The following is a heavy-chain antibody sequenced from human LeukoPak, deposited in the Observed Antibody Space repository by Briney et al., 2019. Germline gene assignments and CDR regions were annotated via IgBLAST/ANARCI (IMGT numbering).Heavy chain of an antibody. V-gene: IGHV3-7*01. D-gene: IGHD3-10*01. CDR1: GFTFSSYW. CDR3: ARVTMVRGVIDYYYGMDV. Sequence: GGSLRLSCAASGFTFSSYWMSWVRQAPGKGLEWVANIKQDGSEKYSVDSVKGRFTISRDNAKNSLYLQMNSLRAEDTAVYYCARVTMVRGVIDYYYGMDVWGQGTTVTVSS. CDR2: IKQDGSEK. J-gene: IGHJ6*02.